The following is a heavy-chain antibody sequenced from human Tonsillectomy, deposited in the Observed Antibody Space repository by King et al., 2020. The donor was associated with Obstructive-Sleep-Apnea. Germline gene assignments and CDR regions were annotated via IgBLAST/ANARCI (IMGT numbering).Heavy chain of an antibody. Sequence: VQLVESGGGVVQPGGSLRLSCAASGFTFSSSGMHWVRQAPGKGLDWVPFIRYDGSNEDYADSVKGRFGVSRDNSKNALFLQMNNLSAEDTAVYYCAKDNRNWSFDYWGQGILVTVSS. V-gene: IGHV3-30*02. J-gene: IGHJ4*02. D-gene: IGHD1-1*01. CDR1: GFTFSSSG. CDR2: IRYDGSNE. CDR3: AKDNRNWSFDY.